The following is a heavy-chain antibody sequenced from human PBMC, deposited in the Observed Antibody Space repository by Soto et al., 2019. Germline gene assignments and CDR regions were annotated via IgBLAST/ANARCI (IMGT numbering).Heavy chain of an antibody. Sequence: QAQLVQSGAEVKRPGSSVKVSCKASGDTFNFYSINLVRQAHGLGLEWMGRVNPILSMSNYAQRFQGRVTRTADKSTSTAYMEVSGLRSEDTAIYYGATSYGSGYRAFDFWGQGALVTVSS. CDR1: GDTFNFYS. J-gene: IGHJ4*02. D-gene: IGHD3-10*01. V-gene: IGHV1-69*04. CDR3: ATSYGSGYRAFDF. CDR2: VNPILSMS.